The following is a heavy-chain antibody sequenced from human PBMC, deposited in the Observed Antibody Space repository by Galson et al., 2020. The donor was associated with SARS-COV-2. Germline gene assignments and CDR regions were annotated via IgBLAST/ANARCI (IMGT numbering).Heavy chain of an antibody. D-gene: IGHD1-26*01. Sequence: PSETLSLTCAVSGGSVSSVLFSGTWTGRPPGKGRGGIGYTKVSGNTYYNPSLKSRVSISVDRSKNQFSLNLSSVTAADTAVYYCARGQQTELLTPFDFWGQGTLVTVSS. CDR2: TKVSGNT. CDR1: GGSVSSVLFS. V-gene: IGHV4-30-2*01. CDR3: ARGQQTELLTPFDF. J-gene: IGHJ4*02.